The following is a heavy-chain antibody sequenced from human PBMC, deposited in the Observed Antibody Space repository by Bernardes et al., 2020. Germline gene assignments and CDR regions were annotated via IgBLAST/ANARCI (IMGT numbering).Heavy chain of an antibody. CDR1: GYTFTGYY. J-gene: IGHJ6*04. D-gene: IGHD2-2*01. V-gene: IGHV1-2*06. CDR2: INPNSGGT. Sequence: ASVKVSCKASGYTFTGYYMHWVRQAPGQGLEWMGRINPNSGGTNYAQKFQGRVTMTRDTSIRTAYMELSRLRSDDTAVYYCAREVIRVPAAMYYYYGMDVWGKGTTVTVSS. CDR3: AREVIRVPAAMYYYYGMDV.